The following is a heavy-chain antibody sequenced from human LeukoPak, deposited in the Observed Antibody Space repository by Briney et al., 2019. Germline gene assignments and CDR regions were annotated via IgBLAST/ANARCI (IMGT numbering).Heavy chain of an antibody. V-gene: IGHV3-30*03. Sequence: GGSLRLSCAASGFTFSSYGMHWVRQAPGKGLEWVAVISYDGSNKYYADSVKGRFTISRDNSKNTLYLQMNSLRADDTAVYYCARAYSGRYGLGYYYMDVWGKGTTVTISS. D-gene: IGHD1-26*01. CDR1: GFTFSSYG. J-gene: IGHJ6*03. CDR2: ISYDGSNK. CDR3: ARAYSGRYGLGYYYMDV.